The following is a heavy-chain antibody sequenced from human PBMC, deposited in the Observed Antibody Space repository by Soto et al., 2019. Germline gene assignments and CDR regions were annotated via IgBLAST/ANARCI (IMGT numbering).Heavy chain of an antibody. CDR3: ARRHSGGFFRFFDS. J-gene: IGHJ4*02. CDR1: GGSLSTNP. Sequence: SVKVSCKASGGSLSTNPISWVRQAPGQGLEWMGGTGSGTGPGNHAQKFQGRLTVTADKSTSTVYMELTNLSSEDTAVYYCARRHSGGFFRFFDSWGQGTLVTVSS. CDR2: TGSGTGPG. D-gene: IGHD2-15*01. V-gene: IGHV1-69*06.